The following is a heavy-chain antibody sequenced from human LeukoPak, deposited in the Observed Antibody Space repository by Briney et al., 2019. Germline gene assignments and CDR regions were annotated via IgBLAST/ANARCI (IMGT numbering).Heavy chain of an antibody. CDR3: AREETTDWGTYYFDY. D-gene: IGHD7-27*01. CDR1: GFPFSSYW. Sequence: AGGSLTLSCAASGFPFSSYWMHWVRQAPGEGLVWVSRINSDGSSTSYADSVKGRFTISRDNAKNTLYLQMNSLRAEDTAVYYCAREETTDWGTYYFDYWGQGTLVTVSS. J-gene: IGHJ4*02. CDR2: INSDGSST. V-gene: IGHV3-74*01.